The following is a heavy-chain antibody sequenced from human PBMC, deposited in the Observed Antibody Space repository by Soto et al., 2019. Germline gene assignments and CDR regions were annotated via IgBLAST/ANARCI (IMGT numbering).Heavy chain of an antibody. Sequence: QVQLVQSGAEVKKPGASVKVSCKVSGYTLNEVAMHWVRQAPGKGLEWLGGFDPDEAETIYAQHFQGRVTMTEDTPTDTVYMELSSLRSEDTALYFCTTYHGDYNFDHWGKGSLVTVSS. CDR3: TTYHGDYNFDH. CDR2: FDPDEAET. V-gene: IGHV1-24*01. J-gene: IGHJ5*02. CDR1: GYTLNEVA. D-gene: IGHD4-17*01.